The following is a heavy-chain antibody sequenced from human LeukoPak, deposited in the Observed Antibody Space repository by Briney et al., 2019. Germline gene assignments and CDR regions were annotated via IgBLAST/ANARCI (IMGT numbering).Heavy chain of an antibody. D-gene: IGHD6-19*01. CDR1: GFTFSDYY. CDR2: ISSSGSTI. V-gene: IGHV3-11*04. Sequence: GGSLRLSCAASGFTFSDYYMSWIRQAPGKGLEWVSYISSSGSTIYYADSVKGRFTISRDNAKNSLYLQMNSLRAEDTAVYYCARGTQWLVPEAYYFGYWGQGTLVTVSS. CDR3: ARGTQWLVPEAYYFGY. J-gene: IGHJ4*02.